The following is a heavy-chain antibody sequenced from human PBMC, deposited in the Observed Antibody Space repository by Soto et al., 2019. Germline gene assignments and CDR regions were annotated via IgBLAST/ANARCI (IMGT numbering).Heavy chain of an antibody. V-gene: IGHV5-51*01. CDR1: GYSFTSYW. D-gene: IGHD6-19*01. CDR2: IYPGDSDT. Sequence: GESLKISCKGSGYSFTSYWIGWVRQMPGKGLEWMGIIYPGDSDTRYSPSFQGQVTISADKSLSTAYLQWSSLKASDTAMYYCARSGRGVAVAGTWPPPGDYWGQGTLVTVSS. CDR3: ARSGRGVAVAGTWPPPGDY. J-gene: IGHJ4*02.